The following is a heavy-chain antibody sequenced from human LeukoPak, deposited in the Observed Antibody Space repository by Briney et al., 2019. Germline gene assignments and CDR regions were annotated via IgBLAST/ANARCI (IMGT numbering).Heavy chain of an antibody. D-gene: IGHD6-13*01. J-gene: IGHJ4*02. Sequence: ASVKVSCKASGYNFTSSDLNWVRQAAGQGLEWMGWINPNSGRTGYAQKFQGRVTMTAKTSISTAYMELSSLTFDDTAVYYCARGRAGLAAAGTYDYWGQGTLITVSS. V-gene: IGHV1-8*01. CDR2: INPNSGRT. CDR1: GYNFTSSD. CDR3: ARGRAGLAAAGTYDY.